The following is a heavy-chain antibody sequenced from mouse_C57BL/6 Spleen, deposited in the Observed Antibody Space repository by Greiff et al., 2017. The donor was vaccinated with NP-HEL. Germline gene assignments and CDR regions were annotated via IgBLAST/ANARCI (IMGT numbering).Heavy chain of an antibody. CDR3: ARTEFAY. Sequence: EVQLVESGGGLVKPGGSLKLSCAASGFTFSDYGMHWVRQAPEKGLEWVAYISSGSSTIYYADTVKGRFTISRDNAKNNLFLQMTSLRSEDTAMYYCARTEFAYWGQGTLVTVSA. CDR2: ISSGSSTI. V-gene: IGHV5-17*01. CDR1: GFTFSDYG. J-gene: IGHJ3*01.